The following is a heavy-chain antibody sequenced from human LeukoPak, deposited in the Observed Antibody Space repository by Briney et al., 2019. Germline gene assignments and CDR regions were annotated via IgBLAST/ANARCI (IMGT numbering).Heavy chain of an antibody. CDR3: AKNITD. Sequence: GGSLRLSCAASGFTFSNYGMSWVRQAPGKGLEWVSGISESGDNRNHADSVKGRFTISRDNPKNTLYLQMNSLRAEDTAVYYCAKNITDWGQGTLVTVSS. J-gene: IGHJ4*02. V-gene: IGHV3-23*01. CDR2: ISESGDNR. D-gene: IGHD1-14*01. CDR1: GFTFSNYG.